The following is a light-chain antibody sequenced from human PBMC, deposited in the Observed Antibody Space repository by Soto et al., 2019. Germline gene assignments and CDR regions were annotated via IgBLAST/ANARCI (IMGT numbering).Light chain of an antibody. CDR2: GAS. J-gene: IGKJ5*01. Sequence: DIVLTPSPGTLALSPCERATLSCSASQSVSSSYLAWYQQKPGQAPRLLIYGASSRATGIPDRFSGSGSGTDFTLTISRLEPEDFAVYYCQQYGSSPPITFGQGTRLEIK. V-gene: IGKV3-20*01. CDR3: QQYGSSPPIT. CDR1: QSVSSSY.